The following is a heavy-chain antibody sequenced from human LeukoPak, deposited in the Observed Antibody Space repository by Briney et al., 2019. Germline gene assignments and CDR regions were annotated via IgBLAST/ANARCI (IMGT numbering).Heavy chain of an antibody. CDR2: ISYDGSNK. D-gene: IGHD2/OR15-2a*01. V-gene: IGHV3-30-3*01. Sequence: PGGSLRLSCAASGFTFSSYAMHWVRQAPGKGLEWVAVISYDGSNKYYADSVKGRFTISRDNSKNTLYLQMNSLRAEDTAVYYCARASMPSSYYYYYMDVWGKGTTVTVSS. CDR3: ARASMPSSYYYYYMDV. J-gene: IGHJ6*03. CDR1: GFTFSSYA.